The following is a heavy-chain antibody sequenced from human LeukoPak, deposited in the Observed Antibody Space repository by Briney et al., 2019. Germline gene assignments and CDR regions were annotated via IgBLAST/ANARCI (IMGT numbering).Heavy chain of an antibody. CDR2: IGSYATST. J-gene: IGHJ4*02. V-gene: IGHV3-23*01. D-gene: IGHD3-10*01. CDR3: AKDSSGLWFGKLNGYFDY. CDR1: GFTFSSYA. Sequence: GGSLRLSCAASGFTFSSYAMHWVRQAPGKGLEWVSAIGSYATSTYYADSVKGRFTISRDNSKNTLYLQMNSLRAEDTAVYYCAKDSSGLWFGKLNGYFDYWGQGTLVTVSS.